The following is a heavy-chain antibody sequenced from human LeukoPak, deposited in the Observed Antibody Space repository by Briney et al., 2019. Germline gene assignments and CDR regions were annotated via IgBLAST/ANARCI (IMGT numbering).Heavy chain of an antibody. D-gene: IGHD6-19*01. V-gene: IGHV3-30*04. J-gene: IGHJ4*02. Sequence: GGSLRLSCAASGFTFSSYAMHWVRQAPGKGLEWVAVISYDGSNKYYADSVKGRFTISRDNSKNTLYLQMNSLRAEDTAVYYCARGLYSSGWLLDYWGQGTLVTVSS. CDR2: ISYDGSNK. CDR1: GFTFSSYA. CDR3: ARGLYSSGWLLDY.